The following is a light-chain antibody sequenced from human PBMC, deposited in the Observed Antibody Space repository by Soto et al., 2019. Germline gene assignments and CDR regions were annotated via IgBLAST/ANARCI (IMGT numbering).Light chain of an antibody. V-gene: IGKV3-20*01. Sequence: EKGLSNPPCTLSLTKRERATLSCRASQSVSRSYLAWYQQRPGQAPRLLIYGASSRATGIPDRFSGSGSGTDFTLTISRLEPEDFAVYYCQQYGSSPPIPFGQGTLPAIK. CDR2: GAS. CDR3: QQYGSSPPIP. CDR1: QSVSRSY. J-gene: IGKJ5*01.